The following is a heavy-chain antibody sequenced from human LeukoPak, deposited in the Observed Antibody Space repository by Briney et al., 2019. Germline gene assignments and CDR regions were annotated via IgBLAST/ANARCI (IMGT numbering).Heavy chain of an antibody. Sequence: SSQTLSLTCTVSGGSISSGDYYWSWIRQPPGKGLEWIGYIYYSGSTYYNPSLKSRVTISVDTSKNQFSLKLSSVTAADTAVYYCARGTSVWEVVPAATADWFDPWGQGTLVTVSS. D-gene: IGHD2-2*01. CDR2: IYYSGST. CDR3: ARGTSVWEVVPAATADWFDP. V-gene: IGHV4-30-4*01. J-gene: IGHJ5*02. CDR1: GGSISSGDYY.